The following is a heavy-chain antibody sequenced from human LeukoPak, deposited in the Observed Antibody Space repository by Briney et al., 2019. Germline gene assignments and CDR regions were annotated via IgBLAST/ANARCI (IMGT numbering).Heavy chain of an antibody. Sequence: SETLSLTCTVSGGSISSYYWSWIRQPPGKGLEWIGYIYYSGSTNYNPSLKSRVTISVDTSKNQFSLKLSSVTAADTAVYYCARVVGSGWYYFDYWGQGTQVTVSS. V-gene: IGHV4-59*01. CDR3: ARVVGSGWYYFDY. CDR2: IYYSGST. J-gene: IGHJ4*02. CDR1: GGSISSYY. D-gene: IGHD6-19*01.